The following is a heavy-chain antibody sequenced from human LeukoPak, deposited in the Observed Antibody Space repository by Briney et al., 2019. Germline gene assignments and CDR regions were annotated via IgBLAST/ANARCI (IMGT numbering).Heavy chain of an antibody. CDR3: ARERGYDILTGLYYYYGMDV. CDR2: IIPIFGTA. Sequence: GASVKVSCKASGGTFSSYAISWVRQAPGQGLEWMGGIIPIFGTANYAQKFQGRVTITADESTSTAYMELSSLRSEDTAVYYCARERGYDILTGLYYYYGMDVWGQGTTVTVSS. V-gene: IGHV1-69*13. D-gene: IGHD3-9*01. CDR1: GGTFSSYA. J-gene: IGHJ6*02.